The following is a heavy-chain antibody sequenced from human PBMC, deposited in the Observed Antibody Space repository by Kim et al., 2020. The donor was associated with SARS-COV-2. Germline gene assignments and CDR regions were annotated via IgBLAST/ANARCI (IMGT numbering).Heavy chain of an antibody. CDR2: ISGSGGST. V-gene: IGHV3-23*01. J-gene: IGHJ4*02. CDR3: AKAMVRGVTPRESFDY. Sequence: GGSLRLSCAASGFTFSSYAMSWVRQAPGKGLEWVSAISGSGGSTYYADSVKGRFTISRDNSKNTLYLQMNSLRAEDTAVYYCAKAMVRGVTPRESFDYWGQGTLVTVSS. D-gene: IGHD3-10*01. CDR1: GFTFSSYA.